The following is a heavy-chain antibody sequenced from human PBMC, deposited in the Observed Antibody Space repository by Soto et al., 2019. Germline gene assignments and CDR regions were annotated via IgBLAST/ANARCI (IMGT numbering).Heavy chain of an antibody. D-gene: IGHD4-17*01. J-gene: IGHJ3*02. Sequence: GGSLRLSCAASGFTFSSYSMNWVRQAPGKGLEWVSSISSSSSYIYYADSVEGRFTISRDNAKNSLYLQMNSLRAEDTAVYYCARDYGDFYAFDIWGQGTMVTVSS. CDR3: ARDYGDFYAFDI. V-gene: IGHV3-21*01. CDR2: ISSSSSYI. CDR1: GFTFSSYS.